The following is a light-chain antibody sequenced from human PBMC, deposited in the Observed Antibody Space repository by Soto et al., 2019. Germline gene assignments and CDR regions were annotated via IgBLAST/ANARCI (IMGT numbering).Light chain of an antibody. V-gene: IGLV1-44*01. CDR1: SSNIGSNT. J-gene: IGLJ3*02. CDR3: AAWDDYLNGVV. CDR2: RDS. Sequence: QSVVTQPPSASGTPGQRVTISCSGSSSNIGSNTVNWYQQLPGTAPKLLIYRDSQRPSGVPDRFSGSKSGTSASLAISGLQSEDEADYYCAAWDDYLNGVVFGGGTKLTVL.